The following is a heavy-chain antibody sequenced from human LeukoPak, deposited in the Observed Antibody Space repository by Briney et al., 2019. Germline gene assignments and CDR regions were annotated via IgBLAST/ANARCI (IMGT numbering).Heavy chain of an antibody. CDR1: GFTFKRDW. J-gene: IGHJ3*02. D-gene: IGHD4-17*01. CDR2: INNDGSSI. V-gene: IGHV3-74*03. CDR3: AKDRGGYGDPDDAFDI. Sequence: PGGSLRLSCAASGFTFKRDWMNWVRQVPGKGLVWVSRINNDGSSIKYVDSVKGRFTISRDNAKNTLFLQMNSLRAEDTAVYYCAKDRGGYGDPDDAFDIWGQGTMVTVSS.